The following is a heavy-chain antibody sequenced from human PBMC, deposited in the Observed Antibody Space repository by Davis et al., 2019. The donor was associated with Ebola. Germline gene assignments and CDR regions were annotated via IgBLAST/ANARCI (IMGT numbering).Heavy chain of an antibody. V-gene: IGHV3-23*01. J-gene: IGHJ2*01. CDR2: LGTSADT. CDR1: GFVFRNYV. CDR3: AKETLALVSADIDF. D-gene: IGHD2-15*01. Sequence: GGSLRLSCAASGFVFRNYVMSWVRQAPGKGLEWVSTLGTSADTYYADSVRGRFTISRDNSRNTLYLQMNSLRADDTAVYYCAKETLALVSADIDFWGRGTLVTVSS.